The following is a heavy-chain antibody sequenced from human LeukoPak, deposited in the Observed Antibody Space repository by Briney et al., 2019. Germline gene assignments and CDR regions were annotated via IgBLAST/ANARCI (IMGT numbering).Heavy chain of an antibody. D-gene: IGHD2-2*01. CDR3: ARDYSTYCSSTSCQTAHDI. CDR1: GYTFTGCY. CDR2: INPNSGGT. Sequence: ASVKVSCKASGYTFTGCYMHWVRQAPGQGLEWMGWINPNSGGTNYAQKFQGRVTMTRDTSISTAYMELSRLRSDDTAVYYCARDYSTYCSSTSCQTAHDIWGQGTMVTVSS. V-gene: IGHV1-2*02. J-gene: IGHJ3*02.